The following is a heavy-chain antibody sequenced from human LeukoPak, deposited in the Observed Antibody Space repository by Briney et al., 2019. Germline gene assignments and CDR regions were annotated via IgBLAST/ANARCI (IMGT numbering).Heavy chain of an antibody. CDR3: ASSRAMYSYGYNYYYMVV. CDR1: GFTFSSYR. V-gene: IGHV3-21*06. Sequence: GGSLRLSCSASGFTFSSYRMKGLRQAPGKGRVWGSNLSSSSSYIYYAESVKGRFTISRDNAKNSLYLQMNSLTAEDTAVYYCASSRAMYSYGYNYYYMVVWGKGTTVTVSS. D-gene: IGHD5-18*01. J-gene: IGHJ6*03. CDR2: LSSSSSYI.